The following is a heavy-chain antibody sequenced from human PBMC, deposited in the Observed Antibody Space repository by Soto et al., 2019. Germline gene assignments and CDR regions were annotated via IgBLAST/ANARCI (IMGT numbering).Heavy chain of an antibody. CDR3: ARGLYYYDSSGYYGN. V-gene: IGHV1-3*01. CDR1: GYTFTSYA. Sequence: ASVKVSCKASGYTFTSYAMHWVRQAPGQRLEWMGWINAGNGNTKYSQKFQGRVTITRDTSASTAYMELNSLRAEDTAVYYCARGLYYYDSSGYYGNWGQGTLVTVSS. CDR2: INAGNGNT. J-gene: IGHJ4*02. D-gene: IGHD3-22*01.